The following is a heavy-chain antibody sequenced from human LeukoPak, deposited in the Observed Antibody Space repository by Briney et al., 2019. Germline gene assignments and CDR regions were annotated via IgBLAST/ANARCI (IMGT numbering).Heavy chain of an antibody. CDR3: ASIAAGKN. CDR1: GFTFSSYA. J-gene: IGHJ4*02. Sequence: GGSLRLSCAASGFTFSSYAMHWVRQAPGKGLEWVAVISYDGSNKYYADSVKGRFTISRDNSKNTLYLQMNSLRAEDTAVYYCASIAAGKNWGQGTLVTVCS. V-gene: IGHV3-30*04. CDR2: ISYDGSNK. D-gene: IGHD6-13*01.